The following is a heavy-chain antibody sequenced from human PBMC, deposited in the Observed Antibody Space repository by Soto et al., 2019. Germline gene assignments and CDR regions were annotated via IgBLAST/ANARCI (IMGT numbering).Heavy chain of an antibody. CDR3: ASSVQVRGGLITSGLAWFDP. V-gene: IGHV4-31*02. D-gene: IGHD3-10*01. Sequence: QVQVQESGPGLVKPSQTLSLTCTVSGDSISSGGYYWSWIRQHPGKGPEWMGYIYHSGSTFYRPSLKSRVSISRDTSKNQFSLKLTSVTAADTAIYYCASSVQVRGGLITSGLAWFDPWGQGILVTVSS. CDR1: GDSISSGGYY. J-gene: IGHJ5*02. CDR2: IYHSGST.